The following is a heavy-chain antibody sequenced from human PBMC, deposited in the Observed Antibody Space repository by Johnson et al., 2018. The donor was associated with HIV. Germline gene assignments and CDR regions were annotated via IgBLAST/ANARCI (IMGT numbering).Heavy chain of an antibody. D-gene: IGHD3-22*01. CDR3: SHDSSGYHDAFDM. V-gene: IGHV3-11*01. CDR1: GFTFSDYY. CDR2: ISSSDSTI. Sequence: QVQLVESGGGLVKPGGSLRLSCAASGFTFSDYYMSWIRQAPGKGLEWVSYISSSDSTIYYADSVKGRFTISRDNAKNSRYLQMSRLKSEDTAVYYYSHDSSGYHDAFDMWGQGTMVTVSS. J-gene: IGHJ3*02.